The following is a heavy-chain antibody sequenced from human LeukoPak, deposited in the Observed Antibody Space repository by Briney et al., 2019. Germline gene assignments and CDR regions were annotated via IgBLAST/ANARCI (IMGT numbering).Heavy chain of an antibody. CDR2: ISYDGSNK. V-gene: IGHV3-30-3*01. CDR3: ARDGEQWLVRFSYFDY. D-gene: IGHD6-19*01. CDR1: GFTFSSYA. J-gene: IGHJ4*02. Sequence: PGGSLRLSCAASGFTFSSYAMHWVRQAPGKGLEWVAVISYDGSNKYYADSVKGRFTISRDNSKNTLYLQMNSLRAEDTAVYYCARDGEQWLVRFSYFDYWGQGTLVTASS.